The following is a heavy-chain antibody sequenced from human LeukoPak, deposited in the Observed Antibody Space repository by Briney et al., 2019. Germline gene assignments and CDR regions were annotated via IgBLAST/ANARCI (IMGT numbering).Heavy chain of an antibody. D-gene: IGHD3-3*01. J-gene: IGHJ6*02. CDR1: GFTFSSYA. CDR3: AKDALPPPYYDFWSGVDYYYGMDV. V-gene: IGHV3-23*01. Sequence: GRSLRLACAASGFTFSSYAMSWVSQAPGKGLEWVSAISGRGGCTYYADSVKGRFTISRDNSKNTLYLQMNSLRAEDTAVYYCAKDALPPPYYDFWSGVDYYYGMDVWGQGTTVTVSS. CDR2: ISGRGGCT.